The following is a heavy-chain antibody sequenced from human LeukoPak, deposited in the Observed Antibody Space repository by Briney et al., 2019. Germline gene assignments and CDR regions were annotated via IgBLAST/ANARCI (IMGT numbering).Heavy chain of an antibody. J-gene: IGHJ4*02. D-gene: IGHD5-24*01. CDR2: IYHSGST. CDR1: GGSISSSNW. CDR3: AKNPRNGYTFDY. Sequence: SETLSLTCAVSGGSISSSNWWSWLRQPPGKGLEWIGEIYHSGSTNYNPSLKSRVTISVDKSKNQFSLTLSSVTAADTAVYYCAKNPRNGYTFDYWGQGTLVTVSS. V-gene: IGHV4-4*02.